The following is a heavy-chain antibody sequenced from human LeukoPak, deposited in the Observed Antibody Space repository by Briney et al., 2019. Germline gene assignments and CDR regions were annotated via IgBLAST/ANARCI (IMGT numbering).Heavy chain of an antibody. CDR2: IYTSGST. CDR1: GGSISSFY. D-gene: IGHD3-10*01. Sequence: SSETLSLTCTVSGGSISSFYWNWIRQPAGKGLEWIGRIYTSGSTNYNTSLKSRVTMSIDTSKNQFSLDLNSVTAADTAVYCCARSLYYYGSDSFDIWGQGTMVSVSS. V-gene: IGHV4-4*07. J-gene: IGHJ3*02. CDR3: ARSLYYYGSDSFDI.